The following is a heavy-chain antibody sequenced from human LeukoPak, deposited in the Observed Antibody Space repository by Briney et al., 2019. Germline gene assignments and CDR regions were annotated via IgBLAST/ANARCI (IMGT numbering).Heavy chain of an antibody. CDR1: GFTFSSYT. CDR2: ISSSSSYI. J-gene: IGHJ4*02. V-gene: IGHV3-21*01. CDR3: ARASGGVSGYDLYYFDY. D-gene: IGHD5-12*01. Sequence: GGSLRLSCAASGFTFSSYTMSWVRQAPGKGLEWVSCISSSSSYIYYADSVKGRFTMSRDNAKNSLYLQMNSLRAEDTAVYYCARASGGVSGYDLYYFDYWGQGTLVTVSS.